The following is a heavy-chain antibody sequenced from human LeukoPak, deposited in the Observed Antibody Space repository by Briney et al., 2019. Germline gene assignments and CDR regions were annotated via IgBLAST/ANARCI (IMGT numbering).Heavy chain of an antibody. Sequence: PGRSLRLSCAASGFTFSSYAMHWVRQAPGKGLEWVAVISYDGSNKYYADSVKGRFTISRDNSKNTLYLQMNSLRAEDTAVYYCAKDRARFGETYYFDYWGQGTLVTVSS. CDR1: GFTFSSYA. J-gene: IGHJ4*02. V-gene: IGHV3-30*14. CDR3: AKDRARFGETYYFDY. CDR2: ISYDGSNK. D-gene: IGHD3-10*01.